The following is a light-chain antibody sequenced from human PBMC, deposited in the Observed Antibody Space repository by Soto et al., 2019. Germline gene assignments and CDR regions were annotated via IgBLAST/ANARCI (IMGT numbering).Light chain of an antibody. V-gene: IGLV1-36*01. CDR3: AAWDDSLNAVV. J-gene: IGLJ2*01. CDR2: YDD. Sequence: QSVLSQPPSVSGAPRQRVTISCSGSSSNIGNNAVNWFQQLPGKAPKLLIYYDDLLTAGVSDRFSGSKSGTSASLAISALQSEDEADYHCAAWDDSLNAVVFGGGTKLNVL. CDR1: SSNIGNNA.